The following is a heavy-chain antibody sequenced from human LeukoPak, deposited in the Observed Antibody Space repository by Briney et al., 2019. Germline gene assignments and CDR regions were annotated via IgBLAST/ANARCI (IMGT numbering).Heavy chain of an antibody. CDR3: ARAGHADAFDV. Sequence: SETLSLTCAVYGGSFSGYYWSWIRQPPGKGLEWIGEINHSGSTNYNPSLKSRATISLDASKNQLSLKLTSVTAADTAVYYCARAGHADAFDVWGQGAMVSVSS. J-gene: IGHJ3*01. CDR2: INHSGST. CDR1: GGSFSGYY. V-gene: IGHV4-34*01.